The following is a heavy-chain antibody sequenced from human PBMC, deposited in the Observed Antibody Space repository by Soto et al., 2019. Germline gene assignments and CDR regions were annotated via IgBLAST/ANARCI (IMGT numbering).Heavy chain of an antibody. J-gene: IGHJ3*02. V-gene: IGHV4-59*01. CDR1: GGSISSYY. CDR2: IYYSGST. CDR3: ARSITPGKSSSPEVEGDAFDI. Sequence: SETLSLTCTVSGGSISSYYWSWIRQPPGKGLEWIGYIYYSGSTNYNPSLKSRVTISVDTSKNQFSLKLSSVTAADTAMYYCARSITPGKSSSPEVEGDAFDIWGQGTMVTVSS. D-gene: IGHD6-6*01.